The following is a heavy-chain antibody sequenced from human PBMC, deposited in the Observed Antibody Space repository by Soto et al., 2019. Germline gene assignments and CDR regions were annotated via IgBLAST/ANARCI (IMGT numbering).Heavy chain of an antibody. CDR2: ISGSGGST. J-gene: IGHJ5*02. D-gene: IGHD3-3*01. Sequence: GGSLRLSCAASGFTFSSYAMSWVRQAPGKGLEWVSAISGSGGSTYYADSVKGRFTISRDNSKNTLYLQMNSLRAEDTAVYYCAKDLWLLYRFLVRGGNWFDPWGQGTLVTVSS. V-gene: IGHV3-23*01. CDR1: GFTFSSYA. CDR3: AKDLWLLYRFLVRGGNWFDP.